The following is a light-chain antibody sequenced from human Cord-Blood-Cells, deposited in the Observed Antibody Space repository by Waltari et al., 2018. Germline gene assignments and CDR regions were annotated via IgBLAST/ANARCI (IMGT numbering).Light chain of an antibody. J-gene: IGLJ1*01. CDR1: SSDVGGYNY. CDR2: DVS. CDR3: SSYTSSSPYV. V-gene: IGLV2-14*01. Sequence: QSALTQPASVSGSPGQSITISCTGTSSDVGGYNYVSCYQQHPGKAPKLMIYDVSKRPSGVSNRFSGSKSGNTASLTISGLQAEDEADYYCSSYTSSSPYVFGTGTKVTVL.